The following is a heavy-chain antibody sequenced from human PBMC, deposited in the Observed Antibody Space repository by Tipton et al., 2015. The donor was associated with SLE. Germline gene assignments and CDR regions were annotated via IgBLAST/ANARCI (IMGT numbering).Heavy chain of an antibody. CDR1: GYSFSNYE. CDR3: ARQTSWYFDL. J-gene: IGHJ2*01. Sequence: QSGAEVKEPGASVKVSCKASGYSFSNYEINWVRRATGQGLEWMGWMSPYSANTGYAQKFQGRVTMTRDTSISTAYMELSSLRSEDTAMYYCARQTSWYFDLWGRGTLVTVSS. CDR2: MSPYSANT. V-gene: IGHV1-8*01.